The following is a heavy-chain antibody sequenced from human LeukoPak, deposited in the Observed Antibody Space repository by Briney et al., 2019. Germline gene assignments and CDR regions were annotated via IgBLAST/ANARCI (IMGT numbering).Heavy chain of an antibody. CDR2: ISSSSSTI. CDR3: ARVHTSSYAADL. V-gene: IGHV3-48*04. D-gene: IGHD3-22*01. J-gene: IGHJ5*02. CDR1: GFTFSTYS. Sequence: GGSLRLSCAASGFTFSTYSIDWVRQAPGKGLEWISYISSSSSTIDFADSVKGRFTISRDNARNSVYLQMNSLRAEDTAVYYCARVHTSSYAADLWGQGALVTVSS.